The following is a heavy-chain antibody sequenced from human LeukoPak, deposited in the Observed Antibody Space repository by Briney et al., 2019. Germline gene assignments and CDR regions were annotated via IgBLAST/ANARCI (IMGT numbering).Heavy chain of an antibody. CDR2: ISGSGGST. D-gene: IGHD3-10*01. CDR3: ARGSALYGSGIDY. CDR1: GFTFSSYA. V-gene: IGHV3-23*01. J-gene: IGHJ4*02. Sequence: PGGSLRLSCAASGFTFSSYAMSWVRQAPGKGLEWVSAISGSGGSTYYADSVKGRFTISRDNSKNTLYLQMNSLRAEDTAVYYCARGSALYGSGIDYWGQGTLVTVSS.